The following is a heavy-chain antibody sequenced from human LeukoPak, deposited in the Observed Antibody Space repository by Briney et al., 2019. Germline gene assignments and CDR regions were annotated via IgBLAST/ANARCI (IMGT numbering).Heavy chain of an antibody. CDR1: GFTVSSNY. CDR3: ASSPPYGSGVDY. Sequence: GGSLRLSCAASGFTVSSNYMSWVRQAPGKGLEWVSVIYSGGSTYYADSVKGRFTISRDNSKNTLYLQMNSLRAEDTAVYYCASSPPYGSGVDYWGQGTLVTVSS. J-gene: IGHJ4*02. D-gene: IGHD3-10*01. CDR2: IYSGGST. V-gene: IGHV3-53*01.